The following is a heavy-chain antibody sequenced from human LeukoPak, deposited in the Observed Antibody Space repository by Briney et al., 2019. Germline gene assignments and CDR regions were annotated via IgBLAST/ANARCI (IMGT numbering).Heavy chain of an antibody. J-gene: IGHJ6*03. CDR1: GFTFSSYA. D-gene: IGHD1-14*01. Sequence: PGGSLRLSCAASGFTFSSYAVTWVRQAPGKGLEWLGFMRSQIYGGTAEYAASVKGRVTISREDSKNIAYLEVNSLKAEDTAVFYCARADHGHVGYMDVWGKGTTVTISS. CDR2: MRSQIYGGTA. CDR3: ARADHGHVGYMDV. V-gene: IGHV3-49*04.